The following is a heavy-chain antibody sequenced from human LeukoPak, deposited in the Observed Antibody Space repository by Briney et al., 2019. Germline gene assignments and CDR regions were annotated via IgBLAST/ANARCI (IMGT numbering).Heavy chain of an antibody. CDR1: GFTFSDYS. CDR2: ISSSSSYI. Sequence: GGSLRLSCAASGFTFSDYSMNWVRQAPGKGLEWVSSISSSSSYIYYADSVKGRFTISRDNAKNSLYLQMNSLRAEDTAVYYCARDRSIQSEDYWGQGTLVTVSS. J-gene: IGHJ4*02. D-gene: IGHD3-3*02. CDR3: ARDRSIQSEDY. V-gene: IGHV3-21*01.